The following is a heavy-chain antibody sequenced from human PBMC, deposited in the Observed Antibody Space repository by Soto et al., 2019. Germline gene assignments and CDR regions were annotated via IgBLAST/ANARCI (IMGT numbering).Heavy chain of an antibody. J-gene: IGHJ4*02. D-gene: IGHD2-15*01. V-gene: IGHV4-39*07. CDR2: IYYSGST. CDR1: GGSISSSSYY. Sequence: ETLSLTCTVSGGSISSSSYYWGWIRQPPGKGLEWIGSIYYSGSTYYNPSLKSRVTISVDTSKNQFSLKLSSVTAADTAVYYCARSYCSGGSCFDYWGQGTLVTVSS. CDR3: ARSYCSGGSCFDY.